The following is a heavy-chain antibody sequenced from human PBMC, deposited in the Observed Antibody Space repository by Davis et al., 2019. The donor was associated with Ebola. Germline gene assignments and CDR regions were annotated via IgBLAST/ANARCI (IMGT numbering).Heavy chain of an antibody. J-gene: IGHJ3*02. CDR3: ARDRIRIVGAKTGDAFDI. CDR1: GYTFTSYG. CDR2: ISAYNGNT. Sequence: ASVKVFCKASGYTFTSYGISWVRQAPGQGLEWMGWISAYNGNTNYAQKLQGRVTMTTDTSTSTAYTELRSLRSDDTAVYYCARDRIRIVGAKTGDAFDIWGQGTMVTVSS. V-gene: IGHV1-18*04. D-gene: IGHD1-26*01.